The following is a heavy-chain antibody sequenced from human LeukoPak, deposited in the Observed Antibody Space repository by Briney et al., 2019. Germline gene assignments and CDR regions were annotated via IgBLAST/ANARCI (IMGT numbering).Heavy chain of an antibody. D-gene: IGHD5-12*01. CDR2: ISSSSSYT. CDR3: ARLGWATAPLDY. J-gene: IGHJ4*02. V-gene: IGHV3-11*06. CDR1: GFTFSDYY. Sequence: GGSLRLSCAASGFTFSDYYMSWIRQAPGKGLERVSYISSSSSYTNYADSVKGRFTISRDNAKNSLYLQMNSLRAEDTAVYYCARLGWATAPLDYWGQGTLVTVSS.